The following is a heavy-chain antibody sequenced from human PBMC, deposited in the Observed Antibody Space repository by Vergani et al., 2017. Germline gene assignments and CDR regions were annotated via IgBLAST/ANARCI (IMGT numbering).Heavy chain of an antibody. D-gene: IGHD5-18*01. CDR2: IKSKTDGGTT. CDR3: QGQLWSRNDY. J-gene: IGHJ4*02. V-gene: IGHV3-15*01. CDR1: GFTFSNAW. Sequence: VQLVESGGGLVKPGGSLRLSCAASGFTFSNAWMSWVRQAPGKGLEWVGRIKSKTDGGTTDYAAPVKGRFTISRDDSKTTLYLQMNSLKTEDTAVYYWQGQLWSRNDYWGQGTLVTVSS.